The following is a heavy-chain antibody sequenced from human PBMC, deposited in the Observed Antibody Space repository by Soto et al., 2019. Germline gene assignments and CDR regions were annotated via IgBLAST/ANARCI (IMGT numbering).Heavy chain of an antibody. CDR1: GFTFNDYA. V-gene: IGHV3-9*01. CDR2: ISWNSGSA. J-gene: IGHJ4*02. D-gene: IGHD6-6*01. CDR3: AKEYPYSNSPPFPY. Sequence: EVQLVESGGGLVQPGRSLRLSCAASGFTFNDYAMHWVRQAPGKGLEWVSGISWNSGSAAYADSVKGRFTISRDNAKKCLYLQMNSLRAEDTAFYYCAKEYPYSNSPPFPYWGQGTLVTVSS.